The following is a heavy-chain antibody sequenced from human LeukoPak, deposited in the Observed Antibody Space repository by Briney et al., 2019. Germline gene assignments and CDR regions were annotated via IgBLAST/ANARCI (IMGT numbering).Heavy chain of an antibody. Sequence: SETLSLTCTVSGGSISSSSYYWGWIRQPPGKGLEWIGSIYYSGSTYYNPSLKSRVTISVDTSKNQFSLKLSSVTAAGTAVYYCARHAGYDFWSGYYRPYYFDYWGQGTLVTVSS. V-gene: IGHV4-39*01. CDR2: IYYSGST. D-gene: IGHD3-3*01. CDR3: ARHAGYDFWSGYYRPYYFDY. J-gene: IGHJ4*02. CDR1: GGSISSSSYY.